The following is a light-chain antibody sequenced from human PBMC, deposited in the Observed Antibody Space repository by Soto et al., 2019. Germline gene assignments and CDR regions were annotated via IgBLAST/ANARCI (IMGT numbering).Light chain of an antibody. CDR3: QQGTDWPPGT. CDR1: QSVSSF. CDR2: DAS. V-gene: IGKV3-11*01. Sequence: EIVLTQSPATLSLPPGERATLSCRASQSVSSFLAWYQQKPGQAPRLLIYDASNRATGIPARFRGSGSGTDFTLTISSLEPEDFAVYYCQQGTDWPPGTFGQGTKVDIK. J-gene: IGKJ1*01.